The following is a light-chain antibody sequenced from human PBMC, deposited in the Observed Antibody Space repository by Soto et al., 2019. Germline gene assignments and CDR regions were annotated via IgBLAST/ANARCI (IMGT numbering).Light chain of an antibody. J-gene: IGKJ1*01. V-gene: IGKV1-5*03. Sequence: DIQMTQSPSTLSASVGDRVTITCRASQSISSWLAWYQQKPGKAPKLLIYKASSLESGVPSRFSGSGSGTELTLTISSLQPDDFAPYYCQQYNSYSPTTFGQGTKVEIK. CDR3: QQYNSYSPTT. CDR1: QSISSW. CDR2: KAS.